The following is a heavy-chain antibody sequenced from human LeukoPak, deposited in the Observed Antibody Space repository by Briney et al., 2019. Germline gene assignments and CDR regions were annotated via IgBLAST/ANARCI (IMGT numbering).Heavy chain of an antibody. Sequence: GESLKISCTGSGYSFNYGIGWVRQMPGKGLEWMGIIYPGDSDTRYSPSLQGQVTISAEQSISTVFLQWSSLKASDTAMYYCARPTHYGDTGYYFFDSWGQGTLVTVSS. CDR3: ARPTHYGDTGYYFFDS. CDR1: GYSFNYG. J-gene: IGHJ5*01. V-gene: IGHV5-51*01. CDR2: IYPGDSDT. D-gene: IGHD3-22*01.